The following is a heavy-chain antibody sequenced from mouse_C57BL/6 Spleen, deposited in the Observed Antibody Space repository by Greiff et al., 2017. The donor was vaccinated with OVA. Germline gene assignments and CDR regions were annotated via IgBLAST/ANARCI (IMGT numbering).Heavy chain of an antibody. CDR3: ASNYGSSSWYFDV. CDR2: ISSGSSTL. J-gene: IGHJ1*03. D-gene: IGHD1-1*01. Sequence: VQLKESGGGLVKPGGSLKLSCAASGFTFSDYGMHWVRQAPEKGLEWVAYISSGSSTLYYADTVKGRFTISRDNAKNTLFLQMTSLRSEDTAMYYCASNYGSSSWYFDVWGTGTTVTVSS. V-gene: IGHV5-17*01. CDR1: GFTFSDYG.